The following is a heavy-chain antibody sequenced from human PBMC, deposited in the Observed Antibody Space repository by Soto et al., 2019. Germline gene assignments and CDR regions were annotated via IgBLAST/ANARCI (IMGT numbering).Heavy chain of an antibody. V-gene: IGHV3-30*18. Sequence: PGGSLRLSCAASGFTFSSYGMHWVRQAPGKGLEWVAVISYDGSNKYYADSVKGRFTISRDNSKNTLYLQMNSLRAEDTAVYYCAKDLRYSSFFDYWGQGTLVTVSS. D-gene: IGHD6-13*01. CDR1: GFTFSSYG. J-gene: IGHJ4*02. CDR2: ISYDGSNK. CDR3: AKDLRYSSFFDY.